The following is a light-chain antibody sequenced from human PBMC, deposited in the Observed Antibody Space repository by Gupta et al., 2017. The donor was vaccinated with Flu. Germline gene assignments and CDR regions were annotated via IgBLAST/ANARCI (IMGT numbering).Light chain of an antibody. V-gene: IGKV1-5*03. CDR1: QSISSW. Sequence: ITCRASQSISSWLAWYQQKPGKAPKILIYKASSLEGGVPSRFSGSGSGTEFTLTISSLQPDDFATYYCQQYESNWTFGQGTKVEIK. CDR2: KAS. J-gene: IGKJ1*01. CDR3: QQYESNWT.